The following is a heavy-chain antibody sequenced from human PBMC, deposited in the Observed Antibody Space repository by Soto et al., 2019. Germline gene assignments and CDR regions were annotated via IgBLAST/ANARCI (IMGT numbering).Heavy chain of an antibody. CDR1: GFTFSIYD. CDR2: ISGSGGST. V-gene: IGHV3-23*01. Sequence: EGQLLESGGGLVQPGGSLRLSCAASGFTFSIYDMNWVRQAPGKGLDWVSGISGSGGSTFYADSVKGRFTISRDNSKNTLYLQINSLRAEDTAVYYCAILHHYASWGQGTLVTVSS. D-gene: IGHD2-2*01. CDR3: AILHHYAS. J-gene: IGHJ5*02.